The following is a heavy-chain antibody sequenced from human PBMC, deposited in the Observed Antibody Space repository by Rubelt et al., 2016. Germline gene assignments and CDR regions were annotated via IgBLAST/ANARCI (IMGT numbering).Heavy chain of an antibody. CDR3: ARAGDAIVVVPAANDY. D-gene: IGHD2-2*01. CDR1: GFTFSSNS. CDR2: ISSSSSTI. J-gene: IGHJ4*02. V-gene: IGHV3-48*01. Sequence: EVQLVESGGGLVQPGGSLKLSCAASGFTFSSNSMNWVRQAPGKGLEWVSYISSSSSTIYYADSVKGRFTISRDNAKNSLYLQMNSLRAEDTAVYYCARAGDAIVVVPAANDYWGQGTLVTVSS.